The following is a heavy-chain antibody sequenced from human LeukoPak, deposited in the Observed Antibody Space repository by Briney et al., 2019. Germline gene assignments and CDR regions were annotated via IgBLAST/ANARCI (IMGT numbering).Heavy chain of an antibody. J-gene: IGHJ5*02. CDR3: ARGGSNWNPKSWFDP. V-gene: IGHV3-21*01. Sequence: GGALRLSCAASGFTFSSYSMNWVRQAPGKGLEWVSYISSGSSYIYYADSVKGRFTISRDNAKNSLYLKMNSLRAEDTAVYYCARGGSNWNPKSWFDPWGQGALVTVAS. CDR1: GFTFSSYS. CDR2: ISSGSSYI. D-gene: IGHD1-20*01.